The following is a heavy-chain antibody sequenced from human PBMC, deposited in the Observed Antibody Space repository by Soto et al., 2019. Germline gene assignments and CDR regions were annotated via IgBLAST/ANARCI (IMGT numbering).Heavy chain of an antibody. CDR1: GGSISSYY. J-gene: IGHJ4*02. CDR3: ARHPRRRMGYCSGGSCPIDY. D-gene: IGHD2-15*01. Sequence: PSETLSLTCTVSGGSISSYYWSWIRQPPGKGLEWIGYIYYSGSTNYNPSLKSRVTISVDTSKNQFSPKLSSVTAADTAVYYCARHPRRRMGYCSGGSCPIDYWGQGTLVTV. CDR2: IYYSGST. V-gene: IGHV4-59*08.